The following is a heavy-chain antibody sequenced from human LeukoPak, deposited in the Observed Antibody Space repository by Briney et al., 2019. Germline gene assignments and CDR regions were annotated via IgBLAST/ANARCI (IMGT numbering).Heavy chain of an antibody. CDR1: GFTFSGYA. D-gene: IGHD3-22*01. CDR3: ARGGMYDSYCFFYMDV. Sequence: GTSLRLSCAASGFTFSGYAVHWVRQAPGKGLQWVTAISYDGYNKYYADSLKGRFTISRGNSKNTLWLQMNSLRAEDTAVYYCARGGMYDSYCFFYMDVWGKGTTVTVSS. V-gene: IGHV3-30*01. CDR2: ISYDGYNK. J-gene: IGHJ6*03.